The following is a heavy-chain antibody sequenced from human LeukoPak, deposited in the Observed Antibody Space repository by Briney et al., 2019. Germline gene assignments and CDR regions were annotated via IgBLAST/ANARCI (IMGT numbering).Heavy chain of an antibody. V-gene: IGHV4-59*01. CDR2: IYYSGST. J-gene: IGHJ4*02. CDR1: GGSISSYY. Sequence: SETLSLTCTVSGGSISSYYWSWIQQPPGKGLEWIGYIYYSGSTNYNPSLKSRVTISVVTSKNQSSLKLSSVTAADTAVYYCAASARGLDYWGQGTLVTVSS. D-gene: IGHD3-16*01. CDR3: AASARGLDY.